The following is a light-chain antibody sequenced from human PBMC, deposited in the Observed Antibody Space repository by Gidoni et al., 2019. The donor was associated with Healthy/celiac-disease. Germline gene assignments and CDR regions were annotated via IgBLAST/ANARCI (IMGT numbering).Light chain of an antibody. V-gene: IGKV1-6*01. CDR1: QGIRND. Sequence: AIQMTQSPSSLSASVGDRVTIPCRASQGIRNDLGWYQQKPGNAPKLLIYAAASLQSGVPSRFSGSGSGTDFTLTISSLQPEDFATYYCLQDYNYPWTFGQGTKVEIK. CDR2: AAA. J-gene: IGKJ1*01. CDR3: LQDYNYPWT.